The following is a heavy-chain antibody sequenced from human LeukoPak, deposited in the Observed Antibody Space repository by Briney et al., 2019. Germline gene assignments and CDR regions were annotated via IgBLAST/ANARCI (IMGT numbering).Heavy chain of an antibody. J-gene: IGHJ3*02. CDR2: IYYSGST. CDR1: GGSISSSSYY. CDR3: ARWDYDFWSGYYVAHPDAFDI. D-gene: IGHD3-3*01. Sequence: SETLSLTCTVSGGSISSSSYYWGWIRQPPGKGLEWIVSIYYSGSTYYNPSLKSRVTISVDTSKNQFSLKLSSVTAADTAVYYCARWDYDFWSGYYVAHPDAFDIWGQGTMVTVSS. V-gene: IGHV4-39*01.